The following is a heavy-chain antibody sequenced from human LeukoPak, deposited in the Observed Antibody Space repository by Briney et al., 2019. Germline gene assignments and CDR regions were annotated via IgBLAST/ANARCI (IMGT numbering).Heavy chain of an antibody. CDR2: ISYDGSNK. CDR3: ATGITGTTVGPRDY. Sequence: PGRSLRLSCAASGFTFSSYGMHWVRQAPGKGLEWVAVISYDGSNKYYEDSVKGRFTISRDNSKNTLYLQMNSLRAEDTAVYYCATGITGTTVGPRDYWGQGTLVTVSS. D-gene: IGHD1-7*01. CDR1: GFTFSSYG. J-gene: IGHJ4*02. V-gene: IGHV3-30*03.